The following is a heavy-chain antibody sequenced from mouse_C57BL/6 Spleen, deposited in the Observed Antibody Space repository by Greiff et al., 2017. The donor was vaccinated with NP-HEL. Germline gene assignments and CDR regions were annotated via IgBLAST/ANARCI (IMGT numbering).Heavy chain of an antibody. CDR1: GYTFTSYW. D-gene: IGHD2-3*01. J-gene: IGHJ4*01. V-gene: IGHV1-64*01. Sequence: VQLQQSGAELVKPGASVKLSCKASGYTFTSYWMHWVKQRPGQGLEWIGMIHPNSGSTNYNEKFKSKATLTVDKSSSTAYMQLSSLTSEDSAVYYCARVGDGYLYAMDYWGQGTSVTVSS. CDR2: IHPNSGST. CDR3: ARVGDGYLYAMDY.